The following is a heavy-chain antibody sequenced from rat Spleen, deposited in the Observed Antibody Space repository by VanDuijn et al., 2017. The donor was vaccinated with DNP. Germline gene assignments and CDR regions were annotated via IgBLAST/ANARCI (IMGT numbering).Heavy chain of an antibody. CDR3: ITFEGRNA. CDR2: IIYDGSKT. D-gene: IGHD1-11*01. CDR1: GFTFSDSA. J-gene: IGHJ4*01. Sequence: EVQLVESGGGVVQPGKSLKLSCAASGFTFSDSAMAWVRQSPKMGLEWVATIIYDGSKTYYRDSVKGRFTISRDNAKSTLYLQMDSLRSEDTATYYCITFEGRNAWGQGTSVTVSS. V-gene: IGHV5S10*01.